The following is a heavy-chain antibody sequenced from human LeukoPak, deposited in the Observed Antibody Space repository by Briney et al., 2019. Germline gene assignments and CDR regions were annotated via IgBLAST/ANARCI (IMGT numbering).Heavy chain of an antibody. CDR2: IWYDGSNK. V-gene: IGHV3-33*01. CDR3: ARTVMGATTFDY. Sequence: GGPLRLSCAASGFTFSSYGMHWVRQAPGKGLEWVAVIWYDGSNKYYADSVKGRFTISRDNSKNTLYLQMNSLRAEDTAVYYCARTVMGATTFDYWGQGTLVTVSS. D-gene: IGHD1-26*01. CDR1: GFTFSSYG. J-gene: IGHJ4*02.